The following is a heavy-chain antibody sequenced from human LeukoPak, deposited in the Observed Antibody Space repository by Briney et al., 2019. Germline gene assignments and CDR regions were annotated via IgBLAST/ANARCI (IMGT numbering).Heavy chain of an antibody. CDR1: GFTFGDYA. CDR3: SRDQTPYY. Sequence: GGSLRLSCTASGFTFGDYAMTWVRQAPGKGLEWVGSIASKTYGGTAEYAASVKGRFTISRDDSKSIAYLQMNSPKTEDTAVYFCSRDQTPYYWGQGTLVTVSS. V-gene: IGHV3-49*04. J-gene: IGHJ4*02. CDR2: IASKTYGGTA.